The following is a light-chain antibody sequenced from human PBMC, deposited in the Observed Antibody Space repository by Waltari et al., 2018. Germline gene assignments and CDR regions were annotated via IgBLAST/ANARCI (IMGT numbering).Light chain of an antibody. J-gene: IGKJ4*01. Sequence: EIVMTQSPATLSVSHGERATLSCRASQSVNSNLAWYQQRPGQAPRLLIYGASTTATGIPARFTGSGSGTEFTLTISSLQSEDFAVYYCQQYNNWPLTFGGGTEVEIK. CDR2: GAS. V-gene: IGKV3-15*01. CDR1: QSVNSN. CDR3: QQYNNWPLT.